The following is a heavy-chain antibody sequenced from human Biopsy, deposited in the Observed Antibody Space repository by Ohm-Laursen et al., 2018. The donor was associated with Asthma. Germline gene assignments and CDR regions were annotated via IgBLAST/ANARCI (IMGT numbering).Heavy chain of an antibody. J-gene: IGHJ4*02. CDR1: GVSINSYH. Sequence: GTLSLTCTVSGVSINSYHWTWVRQPPGKGLEWIGNIHYSGSTHSSPSLKRRLTLSLDTAKSQISLRLSSVIAADTAVYYCAGFCSGGNCPDHWGQGALVTASS. D-gene: IGHD2-15*01. CDR3: AGFCSGGNCPDH. V-gene: IGHV4-59*01. CDR2: IHYSGST.